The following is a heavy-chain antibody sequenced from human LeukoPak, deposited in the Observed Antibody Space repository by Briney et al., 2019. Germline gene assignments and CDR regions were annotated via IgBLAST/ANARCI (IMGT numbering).Heavy chain of an antibody. CDR3: ARESSGYYVFDY. V-gene: IGHV3-30-3*01. CDR2: ISYDGSNK. D-gene: IGHD3-22*01. CDR1: GFTFSSYA. J-gene: IGHJ4*02. Sequence: GGSLRLSCAASGFTFSSYAMHWVRQAPGKGLEWVAVISYDGSNKYYADSVKGRFTISRDNSKNTLYLQMNSLRAEDTAVYYCARESSGYYVFDYWGQGTLLTVSS.